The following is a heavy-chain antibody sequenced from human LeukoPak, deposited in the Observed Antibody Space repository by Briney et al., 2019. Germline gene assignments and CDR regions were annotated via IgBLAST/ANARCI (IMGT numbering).Heavy chain of an antibody. V-gene: IGHV1-69*04. J-gene: IGHJ6*02. CDR1: GGTFSSYA. CDR2: IIPILGIA. Sequence: ASVKVSCKASGGTFSSYAISWVRQAPGQGLEWMGRIIPILGIANYAQKFQGRVTITADKSTSTAYTELSSLRSEDTAVYYCARDDAVPAAMSASYGMDVWGQGTTVTVSS. CDR3: ARDDAVPAAMSASYGMDV. D-gene: IGHD2-2*01.